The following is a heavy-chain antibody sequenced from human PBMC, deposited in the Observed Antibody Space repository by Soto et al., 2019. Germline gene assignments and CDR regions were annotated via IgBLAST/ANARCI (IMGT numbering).Heavy chain of an antibody. Sequence: ASVKVSCKASGYTFTSYAIHWVRQAPGQRLEWMGWINAGNGNTKYSHKFQGRVTITRDTSTSTAYMELSSLGSDDTAVYYCARLNSARPPYYFDYWGKGTLVTLSS. V-gene: IGHV1-3*01. CDR3: ARLNSARPPYYFDY. CDR2: INAGNGNT. CDR1: GYTFTSYA. J-gene: IGHJ4*02. D-gene: IGHD4-4*01.